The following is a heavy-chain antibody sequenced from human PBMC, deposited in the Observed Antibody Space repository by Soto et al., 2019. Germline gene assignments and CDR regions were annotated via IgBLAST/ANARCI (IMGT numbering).Heavy chain of an antibody. CDR3: ARGARRGGYNSYYSGMDV. CDR2: IGIAGDT. D-gene: IGHD5-12*01. J-gene: IGHJ6*02. Sequence: HPGGSLRLSCAASGFTFSSYDMHWVRQAAGKGLEWVSAIGIAGDTYYPGSVKGRFTISRENAKNSLYLQMNSLRAGDTALYYCARGARRGGYNSYYSGMDVWGQGTTVTVSS. V-gene: IGHV3-13*01. CDR1: GFTFSSYD.